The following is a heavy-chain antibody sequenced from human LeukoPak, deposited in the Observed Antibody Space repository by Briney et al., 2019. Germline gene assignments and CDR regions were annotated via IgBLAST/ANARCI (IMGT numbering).Heavy chain of an antibody. CDR3: VREYSSSLVDY. V-gene: IGHV1-2*02. Sequence: ASVKVSCKASGYSFTGYYIHWVRQAPGQGLEWMGWINPNSGGTNCAQKFQGRVTMTRDTSISTAYMDLSRLRSDDTAVYYCVREYSSSLVDYWGQGTLVTVSS. J-gene: IGHJ4*02. CDR1: GYSFTGYY. D-gene: IGHD6-6*01. CDR2: INPNSGGT.